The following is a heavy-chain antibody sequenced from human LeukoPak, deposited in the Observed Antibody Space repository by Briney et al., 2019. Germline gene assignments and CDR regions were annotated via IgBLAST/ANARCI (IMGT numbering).Heavy chain of an antibody. CDR3: ARDELTNYYDSSGYYRMLQYYYYYYGMDV. CDR1: GLIVSNND. J-gene: IGHJ6*02. Sequence: PGGSLRLSCAASGLIVSNNDMNWVRQAPGKGLEWVSLIYSGGSTYYADSVKGRFTIYRDNSKNTLYLQMNSLRAEDTAVYYCARDELTNYYDSSGYYRMLQYYYYYYGMDVWGQGTTVTVSS. V-gene: IGHV3-53*05. CDR2: IYSGGST. D-gene: IGHD3-22*01.